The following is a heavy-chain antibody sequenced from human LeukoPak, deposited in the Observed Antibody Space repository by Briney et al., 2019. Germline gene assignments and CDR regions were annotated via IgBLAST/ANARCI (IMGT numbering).Heavy chain of an antibody. CDR3: AKGICSGGSCSTDY. CDR1: GFIFSNYW. Sequence: GGSLRLSCAGSGFIFSNYWMSWVRQAPGKGLEWVANIKQDGSEKYYVDSVKGRFTISRDNAKNSLYLQMNSLRAEDTAVYYCAKGICSGGSCSTDYWGQGTLVTVSS. D-gene: IGHD2-15*01. CDR2: IKQDGSEK. V-gene: IGHV3-7*01. J-gene: IGHJ4*02.